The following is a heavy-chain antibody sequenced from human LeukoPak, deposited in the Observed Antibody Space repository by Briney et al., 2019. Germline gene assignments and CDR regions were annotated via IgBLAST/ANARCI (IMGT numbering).Heavy chain of an antibody. Sequence: PGGSLRLSCGASGFTFGSYGMTWVRQAPGKGLEWVSFITTNGGTTSYADSVGGRFTISRDNPRNTLYLQMNNLRDEDTAVYYCAIMHGYYDGSGYWVQWGQGTLVTVSS. D-gene: IGHD3-22*01. J-gene: IGHJ4*02. CDR3: AIMHGYYDGSGYWVQ. V-gene: IGHV3-23*01. CDR2: ITTNGGTT. CDR1: GFTFGSYG.